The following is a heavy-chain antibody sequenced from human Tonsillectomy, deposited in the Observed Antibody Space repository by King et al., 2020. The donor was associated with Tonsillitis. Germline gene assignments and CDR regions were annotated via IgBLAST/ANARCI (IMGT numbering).Heavy chain of an antibody. V-gene: IGHV1-46*01. CDR3: ARDQVDSNYYYGMDV. J-gene: IGHJ6*02. CDR2: INPSGGST. CDR1: GYTFTWYY. Sequence: VQLVQSGAEVKKPGASVKVSCKASGYTFTWYYMHWVRQAPGQGLEWMGIINPSGGSTSYAQKFQDRVTMTRDKSTSTVYMELSSLRSEDTAVYYCARDQVDSNYYYGMDVWGQGTTVTVSS. D-gene: IGHD3-22*01.